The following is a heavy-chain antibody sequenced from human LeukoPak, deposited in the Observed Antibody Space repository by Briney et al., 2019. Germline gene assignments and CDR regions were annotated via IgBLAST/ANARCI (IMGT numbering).Heavy chain of an antibody. D-gene: IGHD1-26*01. CDR1: GFTFSSYE. CDR3: ARLEYSGSYFDY. Sequence: PGGSLRLSCAASGFTFSSYEMNWVRQAPGKGLEWVSYISSSGSTIYYADSVKGRFTISRDNAKNSLYLQMNSLRAEDTAVYYCARLEYSGSYFDYWGQGTLVTVSS. J-gene: IGHJ4*02. V-gene: IGHV3-48*03. CDR2: ISSSGSTI.